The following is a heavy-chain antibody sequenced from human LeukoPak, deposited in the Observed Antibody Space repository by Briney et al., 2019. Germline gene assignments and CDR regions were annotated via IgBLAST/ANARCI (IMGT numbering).Heavy chain of an antibody. CDR1: GGSFSGYY. CDR2: INHSGST. D-gene: IGHD5-18*01. Sequence: SETLSLTCAVYGGSFSGYYWSWIRQPPGKGLEWIGGINHSGSTNYNPSLKSRVTISVDTSKNQFSLKLSSVTAADTAVYYCARGPLDGYSYGPDYYYYYGMDVWGQGTTVTVSS. V-gene: IGHV4-34*01. J-gene: IGHJ6*02. CDR3: ARGPLDGYSYGPDYYYYYGMDV.